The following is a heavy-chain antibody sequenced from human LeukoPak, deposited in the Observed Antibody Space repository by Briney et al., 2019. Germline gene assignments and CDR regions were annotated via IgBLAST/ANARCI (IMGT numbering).Heavy chain of an antibody. V-gene: IGHV4-59*08. CDR3: ARHSTPYYDSSGYYYSDWFDP. CDR1: GGSISSYY. Sequence: PSETLSLTCTVSGGSISSYYWSWIRQPPGKGLEWIGYIYYSGSTNYNPSLKSRVTISVDTSKNQFSLKLSSVTAADTAVYYCARHSTPYYDSSGYYYSDWFDPWGQGTLVTVSS. CDR2: IYYSGST. D-gene: IGHD3-22*01. J-gene: IGHJ5*02.